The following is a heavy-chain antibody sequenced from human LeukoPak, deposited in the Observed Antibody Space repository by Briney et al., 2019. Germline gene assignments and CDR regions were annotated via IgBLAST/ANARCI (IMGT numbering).Heavy chain of an antibody. CDR1: GFTFSSYG. J-gene: IGHJ4*02. CDR2: IWSDGSYK. V-gene: IGHV3-33*01. CDR3: ARDYNSSPDY. Sequence: GGSLRLSCAASGFTFSSYGFHWVPQAPGKGLEWVAVIWSDGSYKYYADSVKGRFTISRDNARNTLYLQMNSLRDDDTAVYYCARDYNSSPDYWGQGTLVTVSS. D-gene: IGHD6-13*01.